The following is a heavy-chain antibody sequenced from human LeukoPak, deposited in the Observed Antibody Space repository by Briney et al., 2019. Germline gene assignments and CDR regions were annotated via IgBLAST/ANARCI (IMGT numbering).Heavy chain of an antibody. CDR2: IRYDGSNK. Sequence: GGSLRLSCAASGFTFSSYGMHWVRQAPGKGLERVAFIRYDGSNKYYADSVKGRFTISRDNSKNTLYLQMNSLRAEDTAVYYCARDYNGPEPGYGMDVWGQGTTVTVSS. CDR1: GFTFSSYG. D-gene: IGHD5-24*01. V-gene: IGHV3-30*02. J-gene: IGHJ6*02. CDR3: ARDYNGPEPGYGMDV.